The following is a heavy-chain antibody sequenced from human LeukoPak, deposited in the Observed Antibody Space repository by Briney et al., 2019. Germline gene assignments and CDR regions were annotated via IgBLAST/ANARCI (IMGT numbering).Heavy chain of an antibody. J-gene: IGHJ3*02. Sequence: GGSLRLSCAASGFTFSSYAMSWVRQAPGKGLEWVSAISGSGGSTYYADSVKGRFTISRDNSKNTLYLQMNSLRAEDTAVYYCARDSSGWNGAFGIWGQGTMVTVSS. D-gene: IGHD6-19*01. CDR3: ARDSSGWNGAFGI. CDR1: GFTFSSYA. CDR2: ISGSGGST. V-gene: IGHV3-23*01.